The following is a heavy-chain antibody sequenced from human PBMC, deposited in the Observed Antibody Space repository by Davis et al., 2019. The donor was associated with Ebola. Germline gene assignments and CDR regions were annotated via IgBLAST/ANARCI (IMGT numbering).Heavy chain of an antibody. CDR1: GFTFSSYS. Sequence: GESLKISCAASGFTFSSYSMNWVRQAPGKGLEWVSSISSSSSYIYYADSVKGRFTISRDNAKNSLYLQMNSLRAEDTAVYYCARGVRFLEWLPPDYWGQGTLVTISS. V-gene: IGHV3-21*01. D-gene: IGHD3-3*01. CDR3: ARGVRFLEWLPPDY. CDR2: ISSSSSYI. J-gene: IGHJ4*02.